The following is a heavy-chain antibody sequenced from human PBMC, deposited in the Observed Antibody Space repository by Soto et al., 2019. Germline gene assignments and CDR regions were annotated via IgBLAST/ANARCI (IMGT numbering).Heavy chain of an antibody. CDR2: INAGNGNT. V-gene: IGHV1-3*05. CDR1: GYTFTGYA. Sequence: QVQLVQSGAEEKKPGASVKVSCKASGYTFTGYATHWVRQAPGQRLEWMGWINAGNGNTKYSQKFQGRVTITRDTSASTAYMELSSLRSEDTAVYYCARAVAVPADFDYWGQGTLVTVSS. J-gene: IGHJ4*02. D-gene: IGHD6-19*01. CDR3: ARAVAVPADFDY.